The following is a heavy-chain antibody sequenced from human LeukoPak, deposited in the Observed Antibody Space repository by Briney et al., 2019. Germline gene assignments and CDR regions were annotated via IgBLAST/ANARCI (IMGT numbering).Heavy chain of an antibody. V-gene: IGHV3-30*18. CDR1: GFTFSSYG. D-gene: IGHD3-9*01. Sequence: PGGSLRLSCAASGFTFSSYGMHWVRQAPGKGLEWVAVISYDGSNKYYADSVKGRFTISRDNSKNTLYLQMNSLRAEDTAVYYCAKDHRELVLPRSPDYWGQGTLVTVSS. J-gene: IGHJ4*02. CDR2: ISYDGSNK. CDR3: AKDHRELVLPRSPDY.